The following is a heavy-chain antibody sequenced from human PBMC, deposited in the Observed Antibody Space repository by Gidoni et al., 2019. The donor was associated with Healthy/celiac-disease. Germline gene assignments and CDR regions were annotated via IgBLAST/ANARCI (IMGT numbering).Heavy chain of an antibody. CDR2: ISGDGGST. J-gene: IGHJ4*02. D-gene: IGHD3-22*01. Sequence: EVQLVESGGGVAQPGGSLRLSCAASGFTFDDYAMHWVRQAPGKGLEWVSLISGDGGSTYYADSVKGRFTISRDNSKNSLYLQMNSLRTEDTALYYCAKDIAQGVYYDSSGYFDYWGQGTLVTVSS. CDR1: GFTFDDYA. CDR3: AKDIAQGVYYDSSGYFDY. V-gene: IGHV3-43*02.